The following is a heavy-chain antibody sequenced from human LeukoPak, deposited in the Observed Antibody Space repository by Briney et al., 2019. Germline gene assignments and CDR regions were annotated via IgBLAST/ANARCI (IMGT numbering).Heavy chain of an antibody. J-gene: IGHJ4*02. CDR3: ATYSGVHHKTFDD. Sequence: PGGSLRLSCAASGITVSRYWMSWVRQAPGGGLEWVANIEQDENEQDYVDSVRGRFTISRDNAKNSLYLQMNSLRVEDTALYFCATYSGVHHKTFDDWGQGTLVTVSS. CDR1: GITVSRYW. V-gene: IGHV3-7*03. CDR2: IEQDENEQ. D-gene: IGHD1-26*01.